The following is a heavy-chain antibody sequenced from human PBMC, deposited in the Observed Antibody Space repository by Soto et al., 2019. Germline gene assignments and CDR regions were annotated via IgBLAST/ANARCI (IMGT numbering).Heavy chain of an antibody. V-gene: IGHV4-59*01. CDR2: TAYTGNT. CDR3: EREMNVGLHHYFDT. J-gene: IGHJ5*02. D-gene: IGHD3-16*01. Sequence: AWTXSLTCVVSVVSITSYDCILIRHFPGKGLEWIAYTAYTGNTNYNPSLKSRVTISMDTSKNQLSLKLTSMTAADTDVYYCEREMNVGLHHYFDTWGQGTLVTVSS. CDR1: VVSITSYD.